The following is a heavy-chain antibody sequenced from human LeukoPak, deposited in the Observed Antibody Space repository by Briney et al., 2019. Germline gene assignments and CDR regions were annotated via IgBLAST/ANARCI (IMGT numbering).Heavy chain of an antibody. D-gene: IGHD3-22*01. V-gene: IGHV3-23*01. CDR1: GFTFSSYA. Sequence: PGGSLRLSCAASGFTFSSYAMSWVRQAPGKGLEWVSAISGSGGNTYYADSVKGRFTISRDDSKNTLYLQMNSLRAEDTAVYYCAKDRTTMTNYFDYWGQGTLVTVSS. J-gene: IGHJ4*02. CDR2: ISGSGGNT. CDR3: AKDRTTMTNYFDY.